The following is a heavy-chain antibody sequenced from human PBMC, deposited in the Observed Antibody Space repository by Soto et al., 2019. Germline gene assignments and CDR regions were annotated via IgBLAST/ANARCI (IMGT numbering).Heavy chain of an antibody. CDR2: IYYSGST. V-gene: IGHV4-59*01. CDR3: ARLWGYCSGGSCWPSYYFDY. D-gene: IGHD2-15*01. Sequence: QVQLQESGPGLVKPSETLSLTCTVSGGSISSYYWSWIRQPPGKGLEWIGYIYYSGSTNYNPSLKSRVTRSVDTSKNQFALKVSSVTAADTAVYYCARLWGYCSGGSCWPSYYFDYWGQGTLVTVSS. CDR1: GGSISSYY. J-gene: IGHJ4*02.